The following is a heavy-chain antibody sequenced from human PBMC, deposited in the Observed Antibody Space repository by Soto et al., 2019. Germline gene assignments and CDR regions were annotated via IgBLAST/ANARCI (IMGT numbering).Heavy chain of an antibody. CDR3: GSGSDSYYYGMDV. V-gene: IGHV4-61*01. CDR1: VGSVSSGSYY. CDR2: IYYSGST. Sequence: SETLSLTCTVSVGSVSSGSYYWSWIRQPPGKGLEWIGYIYYSGSTNYNPSLKSRVTISVDTSKNQFSLKLSSVTAADTAVYYCGSGSDSYYYGMDVWGQGTTVTVSS. J-gene: IGHJ6*02. D-gene: IGHD1-26*01.